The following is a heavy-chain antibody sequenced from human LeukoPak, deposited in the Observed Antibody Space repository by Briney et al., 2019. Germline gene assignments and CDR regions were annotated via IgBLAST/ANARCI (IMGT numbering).Heavy chain of an antibody. J-gene: IGHJ3*02. V-gene: IGHV3-23*01. D-gene: IGHD4-17*01. CDR1: GFTFSSYA. CDR2: ISGSGGST. Sequence: PGGSLRLSCAASGFTFSSYAMSWVRQAPGKGLEWVSAISGSGGSTYYADSVKGRFTISRDNSKNTLYLQMNSLRAEDTAVYYCAKGTDYGDYADAFDIWGQGTMVTVPS. CDR3: AKGTDYGDYADAFDI.